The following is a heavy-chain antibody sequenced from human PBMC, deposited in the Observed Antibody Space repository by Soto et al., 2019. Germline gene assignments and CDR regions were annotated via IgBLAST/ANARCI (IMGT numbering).Heavy chain of an antibody. Sequence: TGGSLRLSCAASGFTFSSYGMHWVRQAPGKGLEWVAVISYDGSNKYYADSVKGRFTISRDNSKNTLYLQMNSLRAEDTAVYYCAKTSLAGYQVDYWGQGTLVTVSS. D-gene: IGHD3-9*01. V-gene: IGHV3-30*18. CDR2: ISYDGSNK. CDR1: GFTFSSYG. J-gene: IGHJ4*02. CDR3: AKTSLAGYQVDY.